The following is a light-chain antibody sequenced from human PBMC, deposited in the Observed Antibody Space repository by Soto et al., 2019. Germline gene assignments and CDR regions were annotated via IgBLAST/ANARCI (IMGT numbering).Light chain of an antibody. Sequence: DIQMTQSPSSLSASVGDRVTITCRASQGIGTFLAWYQQKPGKLPELLIYAASTLQSGVPSRFTGSGYGTDFTLTISSLQPEDVATYYCQKYNSAPYTFGQGTKLEIK. J-gene: IGKJ2*01. CDR2: AAS. CDR1: QGIGTF. V-gene: IGKV1-27*01. CDR3: QKYNSAPYT.